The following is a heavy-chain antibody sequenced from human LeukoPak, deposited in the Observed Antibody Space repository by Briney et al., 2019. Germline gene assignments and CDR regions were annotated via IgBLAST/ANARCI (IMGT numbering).Heavy chain of an antibody. Sequence: SETLSLTCAVYGESFSGYYWSWIRQPPWKGLEWIGEINHSGSTNYNPSLKSRVTISVDTSKNQFSLKLTSVAAADTAVYYCARSLVRGAPGALPHWGQGTLVTVSS. CDR2: INHSGST. CDR1: GESFSGYY. V-gene: IGHV4-34*01. J-gene: IGHJ1*01. D-gene: IGHD3-10*01. CDR3: ARSLVRGAPGALPH.